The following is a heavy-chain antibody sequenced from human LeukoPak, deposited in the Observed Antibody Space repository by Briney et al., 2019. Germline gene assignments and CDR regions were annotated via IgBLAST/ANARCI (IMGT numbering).Heavy chain of an antibody. V-gene: IGHV4-59*01. Sequence: SETLSHTCTVSGDSISGYYWSWIRQPPGKGLEWIAFIHSSGTTNYNPSLKSRVSISVDTSNNQFSLNVNSVTAADTAVYYCARGGASSEWFDPWGQGTLVTVSS. J-gene: IGHJ5*02. CDR3: ARGGASSEWFDP. D-gene: IGHD6-25*01. CDR1: GDSISGYY. CDR2: IHSSGTT.